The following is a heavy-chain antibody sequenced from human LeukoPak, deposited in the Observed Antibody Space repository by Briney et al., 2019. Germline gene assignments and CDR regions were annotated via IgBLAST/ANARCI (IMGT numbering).Heavy chain of an antibody. D-gene: IGHD3-10*01. CDR2: INAGNGDT. V-gene: IGHV1-3*01. CDR1: GYIFTGYA. Sequence: ASVKVSCKISGYIFTGYAMHWLRQAPGQRPEWMGGINAGNGDTKYSQNFQGRVTITRDTSATTVYMFLSSLTSEDTAVYYCARDISTILLWFGEPHAFDFWGQGTLVTVSS. CDR3: ARDISTILLWFGEPHAFDF. J-gene: IGHJ3*01.